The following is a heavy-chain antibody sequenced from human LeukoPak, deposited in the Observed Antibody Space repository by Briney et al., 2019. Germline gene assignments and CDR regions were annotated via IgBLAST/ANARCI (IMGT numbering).Heavy chain of an antibody. Sequence: GGSLKLPLPASEFTFITKNMNWVRQPPGKGLKWFPSFTTSSRDIYYADSVKARFTISRDNAKNSLYLQMNSLRAEDTAVYYCARPSNYHGPGNYFPFDYWGQGTLVTVSS. V-gene: IGHV3-21*01. D-gene: IGHD3-10*01. CDR1: EFTFITKN. CDR3: ARPSNYHGPGNYFPFDY. J-gene: IGHJ4*02. CDR2: FTTSSRDI.